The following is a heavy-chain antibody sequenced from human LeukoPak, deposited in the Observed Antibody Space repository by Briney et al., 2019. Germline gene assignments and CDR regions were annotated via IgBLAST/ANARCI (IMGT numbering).Heavy chain of an antibody. CDR1: SGSISSTNYY. Sequence: PSETLSLTCTVSSGSISSTNYYWGWIRQPPGKGLEWIGSIYYSGSTYFNPSLKSRVTISVDTSKHPFSLKLSSVTAADTAVYYCASHSGGSGPLRYWGQGTLVTVPS. CDR2: IYYSGST. V-gene: IGHV4-39*01. D-gene: IGHD2-15*01. CDR3: ASHSGGSGPLRY. J-gene: IGHJ4*02.